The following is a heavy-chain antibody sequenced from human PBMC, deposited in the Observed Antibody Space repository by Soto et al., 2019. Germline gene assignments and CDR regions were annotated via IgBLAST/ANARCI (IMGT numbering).Heavy chain of an antibody. J-gene: IGHJ6*03. Sequence: EVQLLESGGGLVQPGGSLRLSCAASGFTFSSYAMSWVRQAPGKGLEWASAISGSGGSTYYADSVKGRFTISRDNSKNTLYLQMNSLRAENTAVYYCAKAPAAAGPIDYYYYMDVWGKGTTVTVSS. D-gene: IGHD6-13*01. CDR2: ISGSGGST. CDR3: AKAPAAAGPIDYYYYMDV. CDR1: GFTFSSYA. V-gene: IGHV3-23*01.